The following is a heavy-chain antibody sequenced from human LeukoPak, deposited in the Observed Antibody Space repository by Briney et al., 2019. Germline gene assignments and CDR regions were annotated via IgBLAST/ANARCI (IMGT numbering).Heavy chain of an antibody. Sequence: PSETLSLTCADYGGSFSGYYWSWIRQPPGKGLEWIGEINHSGSTNYNPSLKSRVTISVDTSKNQFSLKLSSVTAADTAVYYCARARIPRDCSGGSCYRGGLDYWGQGTLVTVSS. D-gene: IGHD2-15*01. V-gene: IGHV4-34*01. CDR3: ARARIPRDCSGGSCYRGGLDY. CDR2: INHSGST. J-gene: IGHJ4*02. CDR1: GGSFSGYY.